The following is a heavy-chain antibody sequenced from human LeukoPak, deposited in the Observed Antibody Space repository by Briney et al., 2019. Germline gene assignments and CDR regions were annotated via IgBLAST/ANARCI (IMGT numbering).Heavy chain of an antibody. CDR3: ARGSLTLQLHIPSYMDV. CDR2: IIPIFGTI. J-gene: IGHJ6*03. Sequence: SVKVSCKASVDTFTSSAISWVRQAPGQGLEWMGGIIPIFGTINYAQKFQGRVTITADESTSTAYMELSSLRSDDTAVYYCARGSLTLQLHIPSYMDVWGKGTTVIVSS. D-gene: IGHD4-23*01. CDR1: VDTFTSSA. V-gene: IGHV1-69*13.